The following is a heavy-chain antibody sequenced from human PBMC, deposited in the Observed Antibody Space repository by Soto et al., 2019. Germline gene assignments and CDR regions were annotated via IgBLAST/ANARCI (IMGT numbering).Heavy chain of an antibody. CDR3: ARALRFLEGYYYGMDV. J-gene: IGHJ6*02. Sequence: QVQLVQSGAEVKKPGSSVKVSCKASGDTFSSYAISWVRQAPGQGLEWMGGIIPIFGTANYAQKFQGRVTITADESTSTAYMELSSLRSEDTAVYYCARALRFLEGYYYGMDVWGQGTTVTVSS. D-gene: IGHD3-3*01. V-gene: IGHV1-69*01. CDR1: GDTFSSYA. CDR2: IIPIFGTA.